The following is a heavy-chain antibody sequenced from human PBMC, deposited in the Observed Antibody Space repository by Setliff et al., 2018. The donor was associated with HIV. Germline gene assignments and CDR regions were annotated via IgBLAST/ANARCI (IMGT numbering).Heavy chain of an antibody. Sequence: GGSLRLSCTASGFTFGDYAMSWVRQAPWKGLEWVGFIRSKAYGWTTEYAASVKGRFTISRDDSKSIAYLQMNSLKTEDTAVYYWTRDPRKGDTYYYDRRGAFDIWGQGTMVTGSS. J-gene: IGHJ3*02. CDR1: GFTFGDYA. V-gene: IGHV3-49*04. CDR2: IRSKAYGWTT. CDR3: TRDPRKGDTYYYDRRGAFDI. D-gene: IGHD3-22*01.